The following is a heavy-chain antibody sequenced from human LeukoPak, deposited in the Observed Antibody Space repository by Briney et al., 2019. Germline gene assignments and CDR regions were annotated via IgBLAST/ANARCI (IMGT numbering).Heavy chain of an antibody. Sequence: PSETLSLTCTVSGGSISSSSYYWGWIRQPPGKGLEWIGSIYYSGSTYYNPSLKSRVTIPVDTSKNQFSLKLSSVTAADTTVYYCARYGSGSYYNSYYFDYWGQGTLVTVSS. CDR3: ARYGSGSYYNSYYFDY. CDR1: GGSISSSSYY. D-gene: IGHD3-10*01. J-gene: IGHJ4*02. V-gene: IGHV4-39*01. CDR2: IYYSGST.